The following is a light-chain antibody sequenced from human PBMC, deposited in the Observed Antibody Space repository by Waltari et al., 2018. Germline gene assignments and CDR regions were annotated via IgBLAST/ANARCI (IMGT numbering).Light chain of an antibody. CDR3: QNHERLPAT. Sequence: EVVLTQSPGTLSLSPGERATLSCRASPHVSKYLDWYQQRPGQAPRLLIYATSTRATGVPDRFSGSGFGTDFSLTISRLEPEDFAVYYCQNHERLPATFGQGTKVEIK. V-gene: IGKV3-20*01. CDR1: PHVSKY. CDR2: ATS. J-gene: IGKJ1*01.